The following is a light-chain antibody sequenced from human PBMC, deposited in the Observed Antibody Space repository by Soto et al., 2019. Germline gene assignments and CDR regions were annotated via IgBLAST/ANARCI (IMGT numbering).Light chain of an antibody. Sequence: EIQVTQSLSTLSASVGDRVTITCRASHSISACLAWYQQKPGKAPKLLIYKASSLESGVPSRFSGSGSGTEFTVSISSLEPDDFATYNCQECRRYSTFGQGTKVDIK. V-gene: IGKV1-5*03. CDR2: KAS. CDR3: QECRRYST. J-gene: IGKJ1*01. CDR1: HSISAC.